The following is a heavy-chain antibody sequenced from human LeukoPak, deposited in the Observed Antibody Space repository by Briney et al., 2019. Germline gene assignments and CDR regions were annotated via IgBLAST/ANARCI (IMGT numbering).Heavy chain of an antibody. V-gene: IGHV3-30*18. CDR1: GFTFSSYG. D-gene: IGHD3-22*01. Sequence: PGGSLRLSCAASGFTFSSYGMHWVRQAPGKGLEWEAVIPYDGSNKYYADSVKGRFTISRDNSKNTLYLQMNSLRAEDTAVYYCAKDHGYYDSSGYYSIPFFDYWGQGTLVTVSS. CDR2: IPYDGSNK. CDR3: AKDHGYYDSSGYYSIPFFDY. J-gene: IGHJ4*02.